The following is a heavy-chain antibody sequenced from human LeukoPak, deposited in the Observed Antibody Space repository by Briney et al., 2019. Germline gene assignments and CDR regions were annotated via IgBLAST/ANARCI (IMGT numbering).Heavy chain of an antibody. CDR2: ISGSGDST. J-gene: IGHJ4*02. CDR3: AKDRVYSYGSDY. CDR1: GFTFSSYA. Sequence: GGSLRLSCAASGFTFSSYAMSWVRQAPGKGLEWVSAISGSGDSTYYADSVKGRFTISRDNSKNTLYLQMNSLRAEDTAVYYCAKDRVYSYGSDYWGQGTLVTVSS. D-gene: IGHD5-18*01. V-gene: IGHV3-23*01.